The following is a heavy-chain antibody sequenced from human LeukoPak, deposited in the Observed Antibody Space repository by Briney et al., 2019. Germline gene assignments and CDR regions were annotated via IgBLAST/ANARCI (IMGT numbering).Heavy chain of an antibody. CDR1: GWISTSYW. D-gene: IGHD6-13*01. CDR3: ARRASSWWFDH. J-gene: IGHJ5*02. CDR2: IYHGASDL. V-gene: IGHV5-51*01. Sequence: ESLLISGKGSGWISTSYWIGWGGQMAGKGLVWMGIIYHGASDLRYSPSFQGQVNISTYKSISTAYLQWSSLKAADTAMYFSARRASSWWFDHWGQGTLVRVSS.